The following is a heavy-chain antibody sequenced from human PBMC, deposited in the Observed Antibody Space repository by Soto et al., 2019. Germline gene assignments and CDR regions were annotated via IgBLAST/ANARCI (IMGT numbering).Heavy chain of an antibody. CDR3: ARAKLNRRYYFDY. Sequence: GGSLRLSCAASGFTFSSYDRHWVRQATGKGLEWVSAIGTAGDTYYPGSVKGRFTISRENAKNSLYLQMNSLRAGDTAVYYCARAKLNRRYYFDYWGQGTLVTVSS. CDR1: GFTFSSYD. J-gene: IGHJ4*02. V-gene: IGHV3-13*01. D-gene: IGHD1-7*01. CDR2: IGTAGDT.